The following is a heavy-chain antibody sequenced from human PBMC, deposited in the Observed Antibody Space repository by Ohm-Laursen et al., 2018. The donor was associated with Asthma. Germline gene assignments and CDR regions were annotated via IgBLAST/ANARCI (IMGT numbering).Heavy chain of an antibody. CDR3: ARDVMEWYLPAFDF. V-gene: IGHV3-30*03. Sequence: SLRLSCTASGFTFSSYGMHWVRQAPGKGLEWVAVISYDGSNKYYADSVKGRFTISRDNSKNTLYLQMNSLRPDDTAVYNCARDVMEWYLPAFDFWGQGTLVTVSS. D-gene: IGHD3-3*01. J-gene: IGHJ4*02. CDR1: GFTFSSYG. CDR2: ISYDGSNK.